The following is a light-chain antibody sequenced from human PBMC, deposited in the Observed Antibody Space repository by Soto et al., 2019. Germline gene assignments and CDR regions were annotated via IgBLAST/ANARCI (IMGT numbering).Light chain of an antibody. V-gene: IGKV1-9*01. J-gene: IGKJ2*01. CDR3: QHLNDYRYT. Sequence: DIQLTQSPSFLSASVGDRVTITCRASQGISSSLAWYQHNPGKAPKLLIYAASTLQNGVPSSFSGSGSGIEFTLTISSLQPEDFATYYCQHLNDYRYTFGQGTKVEIK. CDR2: AAS. CDR1: QGISSS.